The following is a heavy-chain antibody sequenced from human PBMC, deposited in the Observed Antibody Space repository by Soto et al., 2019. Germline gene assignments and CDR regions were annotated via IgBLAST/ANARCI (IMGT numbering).Heavy chain of an antibody. CDR1: GFTVSSNY. CDR2: IYSGGST. V-gene: IGHV3-53*02. CDR3: ARVYGSLEGYCSSTSCYISH. Sequence: EVQLVETGGGLIQPGGSLRLSCAASGFTVSSNYMNWVRQAPGKGLEWVSVIYSGGSTYYADSLKGRFTISRDNSKNTLYLQMNSLRVEDTAVYYCARVYGSLEGYCSSTSCYISHWGQGTLVTVSS. D-gene: IGHD2-2*02. J-gene: IGHJ4*02.